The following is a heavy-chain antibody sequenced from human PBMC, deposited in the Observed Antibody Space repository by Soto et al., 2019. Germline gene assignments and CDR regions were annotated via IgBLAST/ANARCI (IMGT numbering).Heavy chain of an antibody. CDR3: ARQIAKSSGWYNWFDP. CDR2: IYYSGST. J-gene: IGHJ5*02. Sequence: QLQLQESGPGLVKPSETLSLTCTVSGGSISSSSYYWGWIRQPPGKGLEWIGSIYYSGSTYYNPSLKGRVTISVDTSKNQFSLKLSSVTAADTAVYYCARQIAKSSGWYNWFDPWGQGTLVTVSS. V-gene: IGHV4-39*01. D-gene: IGHD3-22*01. CDR1: GGSISSSSYY.